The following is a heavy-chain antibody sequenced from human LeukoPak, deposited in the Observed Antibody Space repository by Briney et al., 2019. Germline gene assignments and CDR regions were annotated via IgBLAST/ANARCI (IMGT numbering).Heavy chain of an antibody. Sequence: GGSLRLSCVASGFTFSNYAMSWVRQAPGKGLEWVSGISSSGSSTFFADHVKGRFTIARDNAKSSLYLQMNTLQAEDTAVYYCARRATGSSSLFYYYMVVWGKGTTVSVSS. V-gene: IGHV3-23*01. D-gene: IGHD1-26*01. CDR2: ISSSGSST. CDR3: ARRATGSSSLFYYYMVV. CDR1: GFTFSNYA. J-gene: IGHJ6*03.